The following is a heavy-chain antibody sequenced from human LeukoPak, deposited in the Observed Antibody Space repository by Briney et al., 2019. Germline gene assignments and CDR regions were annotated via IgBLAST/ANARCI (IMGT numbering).Heavy chain of an antibody. V-gene: IGHV3-53*01. Sequence: PGGSLRLSCVASGLTVNSNYMNWVRQAPGKGLQWVSVIYSGGTTYYADSVKGRFTISRDNSKNTLYLQMNSLRAEDTAVYYCARALLVRNGYNYSPNYFDYWGQGTLVTVSS. CDR1: GLTVNSNY. D-gene: IGHD5-24*01. CDR3: ARALLVRNGYNYSPNYFDY. J-gene: IGHJ4*02. CDR2: IYSGGTT.